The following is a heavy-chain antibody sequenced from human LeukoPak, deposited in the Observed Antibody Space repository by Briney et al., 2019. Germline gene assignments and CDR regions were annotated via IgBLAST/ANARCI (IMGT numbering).Heavy chain of an antibody. CDR3: ARDHRYYGSGRGDNDY. CDR1: GFTFSSYA. J-gene: IGHJ4*02. V-gene: IGHV3-30-3*01. Sequence: GGSLRLSCAASGFTFSSYAMHWVRQAPGKGLEWVAVISYDGSNKYYADSVKGRFTISRDNSKNTLYLQMNSLRAEDTAVYYCARDHRYYGSGRGDNDYWGQGTLVTVSS. D-gene: IGHD3-10*01. CDR2: ISYDGSNK.